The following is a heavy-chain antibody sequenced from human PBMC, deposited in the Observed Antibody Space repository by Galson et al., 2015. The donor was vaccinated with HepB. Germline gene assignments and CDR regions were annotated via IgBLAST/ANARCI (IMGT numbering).Heavy chain of an antibody. CDR1: GYNFNSYG. CDR2: ISPHSGKT. J-gene: IGHJ4*02. V-gene: IGHV1-18*01. CDR3: ARERDTSWYPPDY. Sequence: SVKVSCKASGYNFNSYGISWVRQAPGQGLEWMGWISPHSGKTKYTQNLRGRLTMTAERSTSTAYMELRSLRSDDTAIYYCARERDTSWYPPDYWGQGTLVTVSS. D-gene: IGHD6-13*01.